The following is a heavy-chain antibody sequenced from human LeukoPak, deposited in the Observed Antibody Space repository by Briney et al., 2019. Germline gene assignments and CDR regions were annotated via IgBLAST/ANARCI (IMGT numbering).Heavy chain of an antibody. D-gene: IGHD2-2*01. CDR3: ARGEGYCSSNSCYARWFDP. CDR1: GGSFSGYY. CDR2: INHSGST. Sequence: PAETLSLTCAVYGGSFSGYYWSWIRQPPGKGLDGIGEINHSGSTNYNPSLKSRVTISVNTSKNQFSLKLSSVTAVETAVYYCARGEGYCSSNSCYARWFDPWGQGTLVTVSS. V-gene: IGHV4-34*01. J-gene: IGHJ5*02.